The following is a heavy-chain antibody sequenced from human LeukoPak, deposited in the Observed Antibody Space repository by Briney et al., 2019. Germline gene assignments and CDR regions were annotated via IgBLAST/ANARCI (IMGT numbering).Heavy chain of an antibody. D-gene: IGHD2/OR15-2a*01. CDR2: IFSNDEK. V-gene: IGHV2-26*01. Sequence: SWIRQPPGKGLEWLAHIFSNDEKSYSTSLKSRLTISKDTSKSQVVLTMTNMDPVDTATYYCARMTDGPYGSMYYYYYYMDVWGKGTTVTVSS. J-gene: IGHJ6*03. CDR3: ARMTDGPYGSMYYYYYYMDV.